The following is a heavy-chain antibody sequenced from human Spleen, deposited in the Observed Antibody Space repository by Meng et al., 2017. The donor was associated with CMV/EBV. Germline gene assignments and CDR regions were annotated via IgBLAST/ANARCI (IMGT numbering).Heavy chain of an antibody. CDR3: ARDSSSWYYYYYGMDV. CDR2: ISAYNDNT. Sequence: ASVKVSCKASGYTLTNYGISWVRQAPGQGLEWMGWISAYNDNTNYAEELQNRVTMTTDTSTSTAYMELRSLRSDDTAVYYCARDSSSWYYYYYGMDVWGQGTTVTVSS. V-gene: IGHV1-18*01. J-gene: IGHJ6*02. CDR1: GYTLTNYG. D-gene: IGHD6-13*01.